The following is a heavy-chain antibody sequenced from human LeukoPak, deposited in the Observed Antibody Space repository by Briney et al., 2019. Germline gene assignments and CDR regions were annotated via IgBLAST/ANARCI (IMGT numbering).Heavy chain of an antibody. V-gene: IGHV4-59*01. CDR1: GGSISSYY. CDR3: ARSSPTPSLRYFDWFPLDV. J-gene: IGHJ6*02. CDR2: IYYSGST. Sequence: SETLSLTCTVSGGSISSYYWSWIRQPPGKGLEWIGYIYYSGSTNYNPSLKSRVTISVDTSKNQLSLKLSSVTAADTAVYYCARSSPTPSLRYFDWFPLDVWGQGTTVTVSS. D-gene: IGHD3-9*01.